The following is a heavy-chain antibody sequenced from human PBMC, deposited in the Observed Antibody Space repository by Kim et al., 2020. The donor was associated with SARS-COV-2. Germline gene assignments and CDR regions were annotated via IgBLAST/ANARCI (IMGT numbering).Heavy chain of an antibody. CDR3: ARTPLYYDILTGYYRWWGFDY. CDR2: IDWDDDK. D-gene: IGHD3-9*01. Sequence: SGPTLVNPTQTLTLTCTFSGFSLSTSGMCVSWIRQPPGKALEWLALIDWDDDKYYSTSLKTRLTISKDTSKNQVVLTMTNMDPVDTATYYCARTPLYYDILTGYYRWWGFDYWGQGTLVTVSS. CDR1: GFSLSTSGMC. J-gene: IGHJ4*02. V-gene: IGHV2-70*01.